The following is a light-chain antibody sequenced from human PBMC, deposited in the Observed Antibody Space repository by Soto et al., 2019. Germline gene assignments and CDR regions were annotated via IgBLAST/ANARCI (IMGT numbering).Light chain of an antibody. Sequence: QPVLTQPPSVSGAPGQRVTISCTGSSSNIGAGYDVHWYQQLPGTAPKLLIYGNSNRPSGVPDRFSGSKSGTSASLAITGLQVEDEADYYCQSYDSSLSVVFGGGTKLTVL. CDR2: GNS. J-gene: IGLJ2*01. V-gene: IGLV1-40*01. CDR3: QSYDSSLSVV. CDR1: SSNIGAGYD.